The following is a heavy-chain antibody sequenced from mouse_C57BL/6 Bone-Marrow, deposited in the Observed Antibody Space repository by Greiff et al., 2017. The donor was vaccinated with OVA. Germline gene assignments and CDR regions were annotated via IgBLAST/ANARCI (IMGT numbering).Heavy chain of an antibody. Sequence: QVQLQQPGAELVKPGASVKLSCKASGYTFTSYWMQWVKQRPGQGLEWIGEIDPSDSSPNYNPKFKGKATLTVDTSSSTAYMQLSSLTSEDSAGYYCALYGNYLAWFAYWGQGTLVTVSA. CDR2: IDPSDSSP. CDR3: ALYGNYLAWFAY. V-gene: IGHV1-50*01. CDR1: GYTFTSYW. D-gene: IGHD2-1*01. J-gene: IGHJ3*01.